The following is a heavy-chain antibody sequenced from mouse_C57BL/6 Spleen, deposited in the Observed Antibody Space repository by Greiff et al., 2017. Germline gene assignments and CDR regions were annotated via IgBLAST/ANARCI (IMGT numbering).Heavy chain of an antibody. J-gene: IGHJ3*01. V-gene: IGHV1-42*01. CDR2: INPSTGGT. D-gene: IGHD2-3*01. Sequence: EVQLQQSGPELVKPGASVKISCTASGYSFTGYYMSWVKQSPEKSLEWIGEINPSTGGTTYNQKFKAKVTWTVDKSSSTAYMHLKSLTSEDSAVYYCLVYDGYGPFAYWGQGTLVTVSA. CDR3: LVYDGYGPFAY. CDR1: GYSFTGYY.